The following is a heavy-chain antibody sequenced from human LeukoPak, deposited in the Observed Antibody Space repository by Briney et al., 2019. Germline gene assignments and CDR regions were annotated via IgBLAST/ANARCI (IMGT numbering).Heavy chain of an antibody. J-gene: IGHJ3*02. CDR3: ARDSFSSGWSAFDI. CDR1: GGSISSYS. V-gene: IGHV4-4*07. D-gene: IGHD6-19*01. Sequence: SETLSLTCTVPGGSISSYSWSWIRKPAGKGLEWIGRIYTSGSTNYNPSLKSRVTMSVDTSKNQFSLKLSSVTAADTAVYYCARDSFSSGWSAFDIWGQGTMVTVSS. CDR2: IYTSGST.